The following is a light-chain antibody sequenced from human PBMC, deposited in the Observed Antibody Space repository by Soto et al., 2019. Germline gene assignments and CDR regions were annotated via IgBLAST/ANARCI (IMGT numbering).Light chain of an antibody. V-gene: IGKV1-5*03. CDR3: QHYNSYSEA. Sequence: DIQMTQSPSSLSASVGDRVTITCRASQSVTTYLNWYQQKSGRAPKLLIYKASTLKSGVPSRFSGSGSGTEFTLTISSLQPDDFATYYCQHYNSYSEAFGQGTKVELK. CDR2: KAS. J-gene: IGKJ1*01. CDR1: QSVTTY.